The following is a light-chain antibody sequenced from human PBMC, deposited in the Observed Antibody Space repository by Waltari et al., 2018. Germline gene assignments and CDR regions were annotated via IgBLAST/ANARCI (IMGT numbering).Light chain of an antibody. CDR3: QQYHDYPWT. V-gene: IGKV1-8*01. Sequence: AIRMTQSPSSLSAPIGDRVTIACRASQGVSTYLAWYQQKPGKAPSLLIHAASTLQSGVPSRFSGSGTGTDFTLTITCLQSEDFATYYCQQYHDYPWTFGQGTKVDI. J-gene: IGKJ1*01. CDR1: QGVSTY. CDR2: AAS.